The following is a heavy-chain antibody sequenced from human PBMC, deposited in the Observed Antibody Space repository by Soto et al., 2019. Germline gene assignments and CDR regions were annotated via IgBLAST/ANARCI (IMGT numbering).Heavy chain of an antibody. J-gene: IGHJ5*02. CDR1: GFTFTSSA. D-gene: IGHD2-21*01. V-gene: IGHV1-58*02. CDR3: AAALCGGDCYYGGNWFDP. Sequence: QMQLVQSGPEVKKPGTSVKVSCKASGFTFTSSAMQWVRQARGQRLEWIGWIVVGSGNTNYAQKFQERVTITRDMSTSTAYMELGSLRSEDTAVYYCAAALCGGDCYYGGNWFDPWGQGTLVTVSS. CDR2: IVVGSGNT.